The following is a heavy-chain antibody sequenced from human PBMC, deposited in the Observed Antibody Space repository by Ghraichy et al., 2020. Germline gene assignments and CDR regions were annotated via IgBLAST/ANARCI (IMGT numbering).Heavy chain of an antibody. CDR2: ITSSRRSK. CDR3: AREGLHNYNDRGGFPILGALDV. CDR1: GFTFSPYG. Sequence: GGSLRLSCVASGFTFSPYGMNWVRQAPGKGLEWVAVITSSRRSKYYADSVKGRFTISRDNAKNTLYLQMNSLRADDTAVYYCAREGLHNYNDRGGFPILGALDVWGQGTMVTVSS. D-gene: IGHD3-22*01. V-gene: IGHV3-21*01. J-gene: IGHJ3*01.